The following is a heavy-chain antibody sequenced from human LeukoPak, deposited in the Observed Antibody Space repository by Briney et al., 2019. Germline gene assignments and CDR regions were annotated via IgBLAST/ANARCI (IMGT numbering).Heavy chain of an antibody. CDR3: ARVPGSGVFDY. D-gene: IGHD3-10*01. CDR1: GFTFSSYW. V-gene: IGHV3-7*01. J-gene: IGHJ4*02. CDR2: IKQDGSEK. Sequence: GGSLRLSYAASGFTFSSYWMSWVRQAPGKELEWVANIKQDGSEKYYVDSVKGRFTISRDNAKNSLYLQMNSLRAEDTAVYYCARVPGSGVFDYWGQGTLVTVSS.